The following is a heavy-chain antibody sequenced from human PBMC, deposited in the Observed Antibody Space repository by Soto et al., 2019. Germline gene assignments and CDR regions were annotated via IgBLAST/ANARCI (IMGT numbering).Heavy chain of an antibody. Sequence: QVQLQQWGAGPLRPLETLSLTCGVSGGSFSGYYWAWIRQSQGTGLEWLCESNDRGSINYNPYLKSRVSISVDTSQNLCSLNLWSVTSAVKSVYDCARESHDYLTGPLWVWYFDVWGRGTLVIVSS. CDR1: GGSFSGYY. V-gene: IGHV4-34*01. CDR3: ARESHDYLTGPLWVWYFDV. D-gene: IGHD3-9*01. CDR2: SNDRGSI. J-gene: IGHJ2*01.